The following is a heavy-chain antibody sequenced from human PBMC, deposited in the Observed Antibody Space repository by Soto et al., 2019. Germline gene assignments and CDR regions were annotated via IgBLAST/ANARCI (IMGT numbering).Heavy chain of an antibody. CDR3: ARGGIQLWLRTSQDFDY. J-gene: IGHJ4*02. CDR1: GGTFSSYA. V-gene: IGHV1-69*13. CDR2: IIPIFGTA. Sequence: GASVKVSCKASGGTFSSYAISWVRQAPGQGLEWMGGIIPIFGTANYAQKFQGRVTITADESTSTAYMELSSLRSEDTAVYYCARGGIQLWLRTSQDFDYWGQGTLVTVSS. D-gene: IGHD5-18*01.